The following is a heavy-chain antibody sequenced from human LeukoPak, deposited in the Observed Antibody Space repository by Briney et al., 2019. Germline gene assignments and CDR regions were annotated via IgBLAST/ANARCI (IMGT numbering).Heavy chain of an antibody. CDR1: GFTFSSYE. J-gene: IGHJ4*02. CDR2: ISSSGSTI. D-gene: IGHD3-16*02. CDR3: AGGGNYDYVWGSYRPIDY. Sequence: GGSLRLSCAASGFTFSSYEMNWVRQAPGKGLEWVSYISSSGSTIYYADSVKGRFTISRDNAKNSLYLQMNSLRAEDTAVYYCAGGGNYDYVWGSYRPIDYWGQGTLVTVSS. V-gene: IGHV3-48*03.